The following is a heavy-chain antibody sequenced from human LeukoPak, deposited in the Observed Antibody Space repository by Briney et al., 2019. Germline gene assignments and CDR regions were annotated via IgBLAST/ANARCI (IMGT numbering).Heavy chain of an antibody. Sequence: GGSLRLSCAASGFTFSSHAMSWVRQAPGKGLEWVSAISASGDATYYPDSVKGRFTISRDNSKNTLSLQMNSLRAEDTAVYYCATQSGKPTQNYYMDVWGKGTTVTVSS. J-gene: IGHJ6*03. CDR1: GFTFSSHA. CDR3: ATQSGKPTQNYYMDV. CDR2: ISASGDAT. V-gene: IGHV3-23*01. D-gene: IGHD1-14*01.